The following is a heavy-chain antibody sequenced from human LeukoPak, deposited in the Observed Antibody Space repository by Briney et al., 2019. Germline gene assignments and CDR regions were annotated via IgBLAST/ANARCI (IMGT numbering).Heavy chain of an antibody. CDR1: GFTFSDYY. Sequence: GGSLRLSCEASGFTFSDYYMSWIRQAPGKGLEWISYISTSSSYTNYADSVKGRFTITRDNAKSSLYLQMNSLRAEDTAVYYCARVSSYGSTHPDYWGQGTLVTVSS. CDR3: ARVSSYGSTHPDY. CDR2: ISTSSSYT. J-gene: IGHJ4*02. V-gene: IGHV3-11*06. D-gene: IGHD5-18*01.